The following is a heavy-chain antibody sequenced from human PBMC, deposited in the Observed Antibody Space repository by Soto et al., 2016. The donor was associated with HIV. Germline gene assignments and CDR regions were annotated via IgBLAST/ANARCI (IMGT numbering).Heavy chain of an antibody. CDR2: IGGSGGNI. Sequence: EVELLESGGDLVQPGGPVRVSCSASGFTFGSYTMTWVRQAPGKGLEWVSGIGGSGGNIYYADSVKGRFTISRDNSKNTLYLQMNSLRAEDTALYYCARARFCSGGSCFFDYWGQGTLVIVSS. J-gene: IGHJ4*02. V-gene: IGHV3-23*01. D-gene: IGHD2-15*01. CDR1: GFTFGSYT. CDR3: ARARFCSGGSCFFDY.